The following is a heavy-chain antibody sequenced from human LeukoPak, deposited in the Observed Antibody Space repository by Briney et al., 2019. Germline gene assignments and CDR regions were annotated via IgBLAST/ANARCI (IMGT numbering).Heavy chain of an antibody. CDR2: INHSGST. Sequence: SETLSLTCAVYGGSFSGYYWSWIRQPPGKGLEWIGEINHSGSTNYNPSLKSRVAISVDTSKNQFSLKLSSVTAADTAVYYCARDRTYYYYGMDVWGQGTTVTVSS. V-gene: IGHV4-34*01. CDR1: GGSFSGYY. CDR3: ARDRTYYYYGMDV. D-gene: IGHD3-16*01. J-gene: IGHJ6*02.